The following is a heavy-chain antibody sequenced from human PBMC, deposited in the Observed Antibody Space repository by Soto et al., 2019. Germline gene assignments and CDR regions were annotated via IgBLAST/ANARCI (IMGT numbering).Heavy chain of an antibody. Sequence: GESLKISCKGSGYSFTSYWIGWVRQMPGKGLEWMGIIYPGDSDTRYSPSFQGQVTISADKSISTAYLQWSSLKASDTAMYYCASAYYYDSSGKPALYYYGMDVWGQGNTVTVSS. J-gene: IGHJ6*02. CDR1: GYSFTSYW. CDR2: IYPGDSDT. CDR3: ASAYYYDSSGKPALYYYGMDV. D-gene: IGHD3-22*01. V-gene: IGHV5-51*01.